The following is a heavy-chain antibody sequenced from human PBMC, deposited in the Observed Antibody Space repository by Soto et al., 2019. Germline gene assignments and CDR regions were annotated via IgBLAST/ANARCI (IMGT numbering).Heavy chain of an antibody. CDR1: GGTFSSYA. Sequence: QVQLVQSGAEVKKPGSSVKFSCKASGGTFSSYAISCVRQAPGQGLEWMGGSIPIFGTANYAQKFQGRVTITADESTSTAYMELSSLRSEDTAVYYCARDPQSGSFGGWFDPWGQGTLVTVSS. V-gene: IGHV1-69*01. CDR3: ARDPQSGSFGGWFDP. D-gene: IGHD1-26*01. J-gene: IGHJ5*02. CDR2: SIPIFGTA.